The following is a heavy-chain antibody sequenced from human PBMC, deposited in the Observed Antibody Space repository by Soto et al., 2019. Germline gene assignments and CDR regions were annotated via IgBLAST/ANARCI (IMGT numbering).Heavy chain of an antibody. CDR1: GFTFSSYS. V-gene: IGHV3-21*01. D-gene: IGHD3-9*01. CDR3: ARGFDILTGLYFQH. J-gene: IGHJ1*01. Sequence: GSLRLSCAASGFTFSSYSMNWVRQAPGKGLKWVSSISSSSRYIYYPDSVKGRFTISRDNAKNSLYLQMSSLRAEDTAVYYCARGFDILTGLYFQHWGQGTLVTVSS. CDR2: ISSSSRYI.